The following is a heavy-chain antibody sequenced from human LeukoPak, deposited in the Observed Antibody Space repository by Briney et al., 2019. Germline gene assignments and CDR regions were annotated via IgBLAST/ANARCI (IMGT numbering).Heavy chain of an antibody. Sequence: SETLSLTCTVSGGSISSYYWSWIRQPPGKGLEWIGYIYYSGSTNYNPSLKSRVTISVDTSKNQFSLKLSSVTAADTAAYYCAREGPGYSSSWYWFDPWGQGTLVTVPS. CDR2: IYYSGST. D-gene: IGHD6-13*01. V-gene: IGHV4-59*01. CDR3: AREGPGYSSSWYWFDP. J-gene: IGHJ5*02. CDR1: GGSISSYY.